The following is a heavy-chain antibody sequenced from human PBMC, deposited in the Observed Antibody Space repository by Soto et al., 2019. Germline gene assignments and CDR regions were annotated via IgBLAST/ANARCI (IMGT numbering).Heavy chain of an antibody. CDR1: GGSISSYY. J-gene: IGHJ4*02. CDR2: IYHSGST. V-gene: IGHV4-59*12. Sequence: PSEALSLTCTVSGGSISSYYWSWIRQPPGKGLEWIGYIYHSGSTNYNPSLKSRVTISVDTSKNQFSLKLSSVTAADTAVYYCARGSQEFSSSPSAFDYWGQGTLVTVSS. D-gene: IGHD6-6*01. CDR3: ARGSQEFSSSPSAFDY.